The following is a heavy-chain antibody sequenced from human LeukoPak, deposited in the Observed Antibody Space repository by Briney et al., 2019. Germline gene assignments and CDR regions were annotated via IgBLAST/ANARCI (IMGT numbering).Heavy chain of an antibody. Sequence: SETLSLTCTVSGGSISSSTYYWAWVRQPPGKGLEWIASIYYSGTTYYNPSLKSRVTISVDTSKNQFSLKLSSVTAADTAVYYCARGRGSSGWHNYYYYMDVWGKGTTVTVSS. D-gene: IGHD6-19*01. CDR3: ARGRGSSGWHNYYYYMDV. J-gene: IGHJ6*03. CDR2: IYYSGTT. V-gene: IGHV4-39*07. CDR1: GGSISSSTYY.